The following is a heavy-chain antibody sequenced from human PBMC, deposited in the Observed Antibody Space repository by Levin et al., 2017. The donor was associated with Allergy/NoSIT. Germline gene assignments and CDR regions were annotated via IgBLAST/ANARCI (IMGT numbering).Heavy chain of an antibody. CDR1: GFTFTNYA. V-gene: IGHV3-23*01. D-gene: IGHD6-19*01. J-gene: IGHJ3*02. Sequence: GGSLRLSCSASGFTFTNYAMGWVRQAPGKGLQWVSIIFASGTTTYHADSVKGRFTISRDNSKNTLYLQMNNLSAEDTAIYYCAQLGKAESGAFDNWGPGTVVTVSS. CDR2: IFASGTTT. CDR3: AQLGKAESGAFDN.